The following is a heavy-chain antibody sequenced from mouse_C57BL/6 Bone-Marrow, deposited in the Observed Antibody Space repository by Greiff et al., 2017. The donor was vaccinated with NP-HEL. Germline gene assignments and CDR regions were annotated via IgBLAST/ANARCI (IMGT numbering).Heavy chain of an antibody. V-gene: IGHV1-52*01. J-gene: IGHJ1*03. CDR3: ARKRAFYYDWYFDV. D-gene: IGHD2-4*01. CDR2: IDPSDSET. Sequence: VQLQQPGAELVRPGSSVKLSCKASGYTFTSYWMHWVKQRPIQGLEWIGNIDPSDSETHSNQKFKDKATLTVDKSSSTAYMQLSSLTSEDSAVYYCARKRAFYYDWYFDVWGTGTTVTVSS. CDR1: GYTFTSYW.